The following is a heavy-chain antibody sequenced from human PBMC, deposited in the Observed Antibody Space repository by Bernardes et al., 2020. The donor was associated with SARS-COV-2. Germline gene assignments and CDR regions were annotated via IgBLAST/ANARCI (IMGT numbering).Heavy chain of an antibody. CDR2: IATAGDT. J-gene: IGHJ6*02. D-gene: IGHD3-3*01. CDR1: GFTFGSCD. V-gene: IGHV3-13*01. CDR3: SRSREHSYNFWREGRGMDV. Sequence: GGSLRLSCAASGFTFGSCDLHWVRQGPGKGLEWVAGIATAGDTFYSASVKGRFTISRENAKSYLYLQMNSLRAGDTAVYFCSRSREHSYNFWREGRGMDVWGQGTTVTVS.